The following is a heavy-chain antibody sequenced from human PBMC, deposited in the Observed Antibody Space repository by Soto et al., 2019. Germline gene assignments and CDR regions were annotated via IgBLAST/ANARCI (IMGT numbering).Heavy chain of an antibody. J-gene: IGHJ5*02. CDR3: AKDRLNRGWYNWFDP. Sequence: GGSLILSWAASGFTFSSYCMSWVRQAPGKGLEWVSAIGGSSGTTYYADSVKGRFTISRDISRNTLYLQMNSLRVEDTAVYYCAKDRLNRGWYNWFDPWGQGTLVTFSS. V-gene: IGHV3-23*01. D-gene: IGHD6-19*01. CDR2: IGGSSGTT. CDR1: GFTFSSYC.